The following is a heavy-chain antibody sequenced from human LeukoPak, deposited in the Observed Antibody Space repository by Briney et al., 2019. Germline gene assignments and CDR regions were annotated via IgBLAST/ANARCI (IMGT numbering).Heavy chain of an antibody. V-gene: IGHV4-34*01. D-gene: IGHD3-22*01. J-gene: IGHJ4*02. CDR3: ARGYYDSSGYSFDY. Sequence: SETLSLTCAVYGGSFSGYYWSWIRQPPGKGLEWIGEINHSGSTNYNPSLKSRVTISVDTSKNQFSLKLSSVTAANTAVYYCARGYYDSSGYSFDYWGQGTLVTVSS. CDR2: INHSGST. CDR1: GGSFSGYY.